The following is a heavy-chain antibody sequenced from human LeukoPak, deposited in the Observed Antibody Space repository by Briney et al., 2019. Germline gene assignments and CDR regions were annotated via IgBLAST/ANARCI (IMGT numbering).Heavy chain of an antibody. CDR2: ISTTGGST. Sequence: PGGSLRLSCAASGFTFSNHAMSWVRQAPGKGLEWVSAISTTGGSTYYADSVKGRFTISRDNSQNTLYLQMNSLRAEDTAVYYCASRTDCSSTSCYTLSGGMDVWGQGTTVTVSS. CDR3: ASRTDCSSTSCYTLSGGMDV. V-gene: IGHV3-23*01. D-gene: IGHD2-2*02. CDR1: GFTFSNHA. J-gene: IGHJ6*02.